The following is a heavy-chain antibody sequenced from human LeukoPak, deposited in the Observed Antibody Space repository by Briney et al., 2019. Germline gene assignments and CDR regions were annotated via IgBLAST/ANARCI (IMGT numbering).Heavy chain of an antibody. D-gene: IGHD5-24*01. CDR1: GGSISSSSYY. V-gene: IGHV4-39*01. J-gene: IGHJ4*02. CDR2: IYYSGST. CDR3: ARHESGVEMAVDY. Sequence: ASETLSLTCTVSGGSISSSSYYWGWIRQPPGKGLEWIGSIYYSGSTYYNPSLKSRVTISVDTSKNQFSLKLSSVTAADTVVYYCARHESGVEMAVDYWGQGTLVTVSS.